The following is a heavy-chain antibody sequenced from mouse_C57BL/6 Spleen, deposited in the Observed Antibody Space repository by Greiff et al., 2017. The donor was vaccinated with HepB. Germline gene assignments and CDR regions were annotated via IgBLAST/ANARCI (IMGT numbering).Heavy chain of an antibody. CDR2: INPSTGGT. D-gene: IGHD1-1*01. V-gene: IGHV1-42*01. J-gene: IGHJ4*01. Sequence: EVKLQESGPELVKPGASVKISCKASGYSFTGYYMNWVKQSPEKSLEWIGEINPSTGGTTYNQKFKAKATLTVDKSSSTAYMQLKSLTSEDSAVYYCARYPTVVPHYYAMDYWGQGTSVTVSS. CDR1: GYSFTGYY. CDR3: ARYPTVVPHYYAMDY.